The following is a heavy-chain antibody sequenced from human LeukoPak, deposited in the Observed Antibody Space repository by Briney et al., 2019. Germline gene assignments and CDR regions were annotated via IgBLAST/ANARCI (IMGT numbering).Heavy chain of an antibody. J-gene: IGHJ4*02. CDR3: ARGRWLQFSD. CDR2: IYLTGST. V-gene: IGHV4-59*01. Sequence: SETLSLTCTVSGGSISNYYWNWIRQPPGKGLEWIGYIYLTGSTNYNPSLKSRVTISLDTSKNQFSLKLSSVTAADTAIYYCARGRWLQFSDWGPGTLVTVSS. D-gene: IGHD5-24*01. CDR1: GGSISNYY.